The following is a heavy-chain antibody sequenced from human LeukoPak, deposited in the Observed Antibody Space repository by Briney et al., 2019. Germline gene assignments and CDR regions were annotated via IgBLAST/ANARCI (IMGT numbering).Heavy chain of an antibody. J-gene: IGHJ4*02. D-gene: IGHD6-19*01. Sequence: SETLSLTCTVSGGSISSYYWSWIRQPPGKGLEWIGYIYYSGSTNYNPSLKSRVTISVDTSKNQFSLKLSSVTAADTAVYYCAKDSGIAVAGTVYWGQGTLVTVSS. CDR2: IYYSGST. V-gene: IGHV4-59*01. CDR3: AKDSGIAVAGTVY. CDR1: GGSISSYY.